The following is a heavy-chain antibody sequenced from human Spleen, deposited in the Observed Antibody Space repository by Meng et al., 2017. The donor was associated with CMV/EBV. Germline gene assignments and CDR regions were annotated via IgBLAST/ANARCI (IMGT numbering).Heavy chain of an antibody. V-gene: IGHV4-34*01. CDR3: ARRADFDY. CDR2: ISHRGVA. CDR1: TGSFSAYY. D-gene: IGHD6-25*01. Sequence: SETLSLTCAAYTGSFSAYYWSWIRQPPGKGLEWIGEISHRGVANYNPSLRSRVIMSVDTSKNQFSLKVTSVIAADTAVYYCARRADFDYWGQGTLVTVSS. J-gene: IGHJ4*02.